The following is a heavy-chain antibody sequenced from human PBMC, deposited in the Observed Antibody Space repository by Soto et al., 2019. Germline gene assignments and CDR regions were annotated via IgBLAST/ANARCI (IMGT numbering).Heavy chain of an antibody. D-gene: IGHD3-10*01. CDR3: TSKFGQLFADAFDI. Sequence: PSETLSLTCAVSGDSISRSYWWSWVRQLPGKGLEWIGEIYHSGSTIYTPSLQSRVNLSVDKSKNEFSLKMSSVTDADTAVYYCTSKFGQLFADAFDIWGQGTMVTVSS. CDR2: IYHSGST. CDR1: GDSISRSYW. V-gene: IGHV4-4*02. J-gene: IGHJ3*02.